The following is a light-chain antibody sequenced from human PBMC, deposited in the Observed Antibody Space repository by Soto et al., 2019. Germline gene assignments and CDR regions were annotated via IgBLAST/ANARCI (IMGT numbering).Light chain of an antibody. V-gene: IGLV2-23*01. CDR3: CSYADSGSFV. CDR2: EGS. CDR1: SSDVGNFNL. Sequence: QSVLTQPASVSGSPGQSITISCTGTSSDVGNFNLVSWYQQHPDKAPKLMIYEGSKRPSGVSSRFSGSKSGNTASLTISGPQPEDEADYYCCSYADSGSFVFGTGTKLTVL. J-gene: IGLJ1*01.